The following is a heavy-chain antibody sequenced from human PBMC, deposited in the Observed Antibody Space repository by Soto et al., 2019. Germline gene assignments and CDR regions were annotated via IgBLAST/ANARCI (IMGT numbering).Heavy chain of an antibody. D-gene: IGHD3-22*01. CDR1: GYTFSGYF. J-gene: IGHJ6*02. Sequence: ASVKVSCKASGYTFSGYFIHWVRQAPGQGLEWMGWINPNSGGTNYAQKFQGRVTMTRDTSINTAYMELNRLGSDDTAVYYCARDLTITMIIVGMDVWG. CDR3: ARDLTITMIIVGMDV. CDR2: INPNSGGT. V-gene: IGHV1-2*02.